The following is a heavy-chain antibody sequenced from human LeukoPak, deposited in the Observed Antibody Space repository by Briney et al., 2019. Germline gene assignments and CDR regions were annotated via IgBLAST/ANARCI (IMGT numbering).Heavy chain of an antibody. V-gene: IGHV4-31*03. Sequence: SETLSLTCTVSGGSISSGGYYWSWIRQHPGKGLEWIGYIYYSGSTYYNRSLKSRVTISVDTSKNQFSLKLSSVTAADTAVYYCARLVVPAAAPRYYFDYWGQGTLVTVSS. CDR3: ARLVVPAAAPRYYFDY. CDR1: GGSISSGGYY. D-gene: IGHD2-2*01. J-gene: IGHJ4*02. CDR2: IYYSGST.